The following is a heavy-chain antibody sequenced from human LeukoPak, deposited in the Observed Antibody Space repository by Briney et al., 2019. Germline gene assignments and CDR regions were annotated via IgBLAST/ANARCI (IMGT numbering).Heavy chain of an antibody. J-gene: IGHJ4*02. D-gene: IGHD6-19*01. V-gene: IGHV4-59*05. CDR3: ASFYVNDSSGWH. CDR1: GFTFSSYW. Sequence: GSLRLSCAASGFTFSSYWMSWIRQPPGKGLEWIGSIYYSGSIYYNPSLKSRVTISVDTSKNQFSLKLSSVTAADTAVYYCASFYVNDSSGWHWGQGTLVTVSS. CDR2: IYYSGSI.